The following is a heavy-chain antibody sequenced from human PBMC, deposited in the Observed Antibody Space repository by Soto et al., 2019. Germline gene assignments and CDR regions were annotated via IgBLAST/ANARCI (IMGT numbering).Heavy chain of an antibody. Sequence: PSEPLSLTCAVSGGSISISNWWSWVRQPPGKGLEWIGTFYYSGTTSQNPPLRSRITISGDTSRNQFSLNLRSVTAADSGVYYCAKLVRDDVRRSDLDHWGQGTLVTVSS. CDR2: FYYSGTT. D-gene: IGHD3-10*02. J-gene: IGHJ4*02. CDR1: GGSISISNW. CDR3: AKLVRDDVRRSDLDH. V-gene: IGHV4-4*02.